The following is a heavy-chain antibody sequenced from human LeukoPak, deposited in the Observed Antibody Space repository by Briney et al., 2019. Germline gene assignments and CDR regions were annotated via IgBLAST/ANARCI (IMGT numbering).Heavy chain of an antibody. Sequence: GGSLRLSCAASGFTFSSYGMSWVRQAPGKGLEWVSAISGSGGSTYYADSVKGRFTISRDNSKNTLYLQMNSLRAEDTAVYYCAKDIGQLWLQWYFDLWGRGTLVTVSS. D-gene: IGHD5-18*01. CDR1: GFTFSSYG. V-gene: IGHV3-23*01. CDR3: AKDIGQLWLQWYFDL. CDR2: ISGSGGST. J-gene: IGHJ2*01.